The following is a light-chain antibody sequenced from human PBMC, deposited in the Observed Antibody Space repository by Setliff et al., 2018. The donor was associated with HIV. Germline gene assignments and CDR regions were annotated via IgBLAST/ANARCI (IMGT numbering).Light chain of an antibody. CDR2: EVR. CDR1: TSDVGGYNY. Sequence: QSALAQPASVSGSPGQPLAISCTGTTSDVGGYNYVSWYQQHPGKAPKLIIYEVRNRPSGVSDRFSGSKSGNTASLTISGLQADDEADYYCSSYAITNTLPFGTGTKVTVL. CDR3: SSYAITNTLP. V-gene: IGLV2-14*01. J-gene: IGLJ1*01.